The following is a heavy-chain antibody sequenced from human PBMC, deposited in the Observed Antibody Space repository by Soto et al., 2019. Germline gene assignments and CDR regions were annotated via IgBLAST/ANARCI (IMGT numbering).Heavy chain of an antibody. J-gene: IGHJ4*02. CDR2: ISGSGDSA. D-gene: IGHD6-25*01. CDR3: AKERSDHRIAAAAIDY. Sequence: GGSLRLSCAASGFTFSIYAMSWVRQAPGKGLEWVSSISGSGDSAYYADSVKGRFTISRDNSKNTLYLQINSLRAEDTAVYYCAKERSDHRIAAAAIDYWGQGA. V-gene: IGHV3-23*01. CDR1: GFTFSIYA.